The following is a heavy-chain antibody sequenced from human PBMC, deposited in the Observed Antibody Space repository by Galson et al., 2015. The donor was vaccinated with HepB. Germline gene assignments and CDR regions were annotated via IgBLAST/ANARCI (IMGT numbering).Heavy chain of an antibody. D-gene: IGHD6-19*01. J-gene: IGHJ4*02. CDR2: ISAYNGNT. V-gene: IGHV1-18*04. CDR3: ARVSEQGIAVAGPTYYFDY. CDR1: GYTFTSYG. Sequence: SVKVSCKASGYTFTSYGISWVRQAPGQGLEWTGWISAYNGNTNYAQKLQGRVTTTTDTSTSTAYMELRSLRSDDTAVYYCARVSEQGIAVAGPTYYFDYWGQGTLVTVSS.